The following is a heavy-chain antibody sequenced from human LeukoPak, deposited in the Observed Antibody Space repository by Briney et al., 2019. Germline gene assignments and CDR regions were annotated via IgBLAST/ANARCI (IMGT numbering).Heavy chain of an antibody. V-gene: IGHV3-30*18. J-gene: IGHJ5*02. Sequence: SGGSLRLSCAASGFTFSSYGMHWVRQAPGKGLEWVAVISYDGSNKYYADSVKGRFTISRDNSKSTLYLQMNSLRAEDTAVYYCAKDKSGSYRTYNWFDPWGQGTLVTVSS. D-gene: IGHD3-22*01. CDR1: GFTFSSYG. CDR3: AKDKSGSYRTYNWFDP. CDR2: ISYDGSNK.